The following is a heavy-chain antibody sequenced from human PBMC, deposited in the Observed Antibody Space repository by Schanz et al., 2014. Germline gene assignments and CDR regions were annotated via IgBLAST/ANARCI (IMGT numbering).Heavy chain of an antibody. J-gene: IGHJ4*02. CDR2: IIPIHGIV. Sequence: QVQLVQSGAEVKKPGSSVKVSCKASGGTFSTYTISWVRQAPGQGLEWMGRIIPIHGIVNYAQRFQDRVRITADKSTFTAYMDVSSLRSEDTAVYYCASSGAGYSSSWDFDYWGQGTLXTVSS. D-gene: IGHD6-13*01. CDR3: ASSGAGYSSSWDFDY. CDR1: GGTFSTYT. V-gene: IGHV1-69*02.